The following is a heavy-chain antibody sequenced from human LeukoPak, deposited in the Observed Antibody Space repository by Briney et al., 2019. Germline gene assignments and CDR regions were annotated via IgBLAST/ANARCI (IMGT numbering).Heavy chain of an antibody. CDR1: GFSFSKYK. V-gene: IGHV3-48*01. CDR3: AKDPNPYYYYMDV. Sequence: QPGGSLRLSCAASGFSFSKYKMNWVRQAPGKGLECVSHITTSGGTAYYADSVKGRFTISRDNAKNLLYLQMNNLRAEDTAVYYCAKDPNPYYYYMDVWGKGTTVTVSS. CDR2: ITTSGGTA. J-gene: IGHJ6*03.